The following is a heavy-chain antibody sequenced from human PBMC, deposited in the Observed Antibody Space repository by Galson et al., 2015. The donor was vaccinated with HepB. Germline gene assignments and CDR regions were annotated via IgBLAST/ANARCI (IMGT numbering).Heavy chain of an antibody. CDR1: GGTFSSYA. Sequence: SVKVSCKASGGTFSSYAISWVRQAPGQGLEWMGGIIPIFGTANYAQKFQGRVTITADESTSTAYMELSSLRSEDTAVYYCAGPTIVVVPATTYGAFDIWGQGTMVTVSS. CDR3: AGPTIVVVPATTYGAFDI. J-gene: IGHJ3*02. D-gene: IGHD2-2*01. CDR2: IIPIFGTA. V-gene: IGHV1-69*13.